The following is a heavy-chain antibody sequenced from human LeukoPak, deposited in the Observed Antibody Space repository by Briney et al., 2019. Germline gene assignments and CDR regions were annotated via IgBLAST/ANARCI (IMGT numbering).Heavy chain of an antibody. Sequence: AGGSLRLSCAASGFTFSSYSMNWVRQAPGEGLEWVSYISSLSGTIYYADSVKGRFTISRDNAKNSLYLQMDSLRAEDTALYYCARNSGAGYYFYMDVWGKGTAVTVSS. D-gene: IGHD3-10*01. CDR2: ISSLSGTI. J-gene: IGHJ6*03. V-gene: IGHV3-48*01. CDR1: GFTFSSYS. CDR3: ARNSGAGYYFYMDV.